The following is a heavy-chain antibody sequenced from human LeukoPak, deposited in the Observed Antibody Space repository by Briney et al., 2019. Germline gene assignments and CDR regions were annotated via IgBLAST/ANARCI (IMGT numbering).Heavy chain of an antibody. D-gene: IGHD3-3*01. Sequence: PSETLSLTCTVSGYPISSGYHYGWIRQPPGKGLEWIGSVHQSGSTYYNPSLKSRVTISIDNSKNQFSLKLTSVTAADTAVYYCGSQREWSLTEYHFDYWGQGTLVTVSS. J-gene: IGHJ4*02. CDR3: GSQREWSLTEYHFDY. CDR2: VHQSGST. V-gene: IGHV4-38-2*02. CDR1: GYPISSGYH.